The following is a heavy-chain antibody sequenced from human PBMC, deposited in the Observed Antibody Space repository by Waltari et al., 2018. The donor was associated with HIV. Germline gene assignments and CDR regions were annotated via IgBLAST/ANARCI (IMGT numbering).Heavy chain of an antibody. V-gene: IGHV4-61*02. Sequence: QVQLQESGPGLVNPSQTLSLTCTVSGGSIRSGSYYWSGIRQPAGQGLGWLGLSYTSGSTNDSPSLKSRVTISVDPSKNQFSLKLSSVTAADTAVYYCARVRSGAFDIWGQGTMVTVSS. D-gene: IGHD1-26*01. CDR2: SYTSGST. CDR1: GGSIRSGSYY. J-gene: IGHJ3*02. CDR3: ARVRSGAFDI.